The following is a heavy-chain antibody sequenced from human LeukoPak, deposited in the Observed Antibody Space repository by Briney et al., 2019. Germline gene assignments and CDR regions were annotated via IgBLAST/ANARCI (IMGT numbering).Heavy chain of an antibody. Sequence: GGSLRLSCAASGFTFSSYVMHWVRQAPGEGLEWVAIISYDGSNEYYADSVRGRFTISRDNSKSTLSLQMNSLRAEDTAIYYCATYRQVLLPFESWGQGTLVTVSS. CDR3: ATYRQVLLPFES. CDR1: GFTFSSYV. D-gene: IGHD2-8*02. CDR2: ISYDGSNE. J-gene: IGHJ4*02. V-gene: IGHV3-30*04.